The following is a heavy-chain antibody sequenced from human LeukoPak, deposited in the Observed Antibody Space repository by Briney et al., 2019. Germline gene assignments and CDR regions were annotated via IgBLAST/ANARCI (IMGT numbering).Heavy chain of an antibody. J-gene: IGHJ4*02. CDR2: ISSSSSYI. V-gene: IGHV3-21*01. CDR1: GFTFSSYS. D-gene: IGHD3-22*01. CDR3: ARVRPGHYYDSFDY. Sequence: GGSLRLSCAASGFTFSSYSMNWVRQAPGKGLEWVSSISSSSSYIYYADSVKVRFTISRDNAKNSLYLQMNSLRAEDTAVYYCARVRPGHYYDSFDYWGQGTLVTVSS.